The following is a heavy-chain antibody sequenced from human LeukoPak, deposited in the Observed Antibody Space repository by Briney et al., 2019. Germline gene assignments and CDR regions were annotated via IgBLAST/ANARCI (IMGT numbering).Heavy chain of an antibody. Sequence: SETLSLTCTVSGGSISSSSYYWGWLRQPPGTGLEWLGSIYYSGSTYYNPSLKSRVTISVDTSKNQFSLKLSSVTAADTAVYYCARHGDYYDSSAYFDYWGQGTLVTVSS. D-gene: IGHD3-22*01. CDR2: IYYSGST. V-gene: IGHV4-39*01. J-gene: IGHJ4*02. CDR1: GGSISSSSYY. CDR3: ARHGDYYDSSAYFDY.